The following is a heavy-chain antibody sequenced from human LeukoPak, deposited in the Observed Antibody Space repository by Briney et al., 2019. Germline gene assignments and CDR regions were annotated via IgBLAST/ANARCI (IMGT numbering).Heavy chain of an antibody. CDR3: ARGGVVVPAAIGSYYMDV. CDR2: SYYSGST. J-gene: IGHJ6*03. Sequence: PSETLSLTCTVSGGSISSYYWSWIRQPPGKGLEWMGYSYYSGSTNYNPSLKSRVTISVDTSKNQFSLKLSSVTAADTAVYYCARGGVVVPAAIGSYYMDVWGKGTTVTVSS. D-gene: IGHD2-2*01. V-gene: IGHV4-59*01. CDR1: GGSISSYY.